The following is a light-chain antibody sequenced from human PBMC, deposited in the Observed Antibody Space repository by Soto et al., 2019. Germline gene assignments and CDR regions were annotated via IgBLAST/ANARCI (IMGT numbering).Light chain of an antibody. CDR2: GAS. Sequence: EIVLTQSPGTLSLSPGERATLSCRASQSVSSSYLAWYQQKPGQAPRLLIYGASSRATGIPDRFSGSGSGTEFTITISRLEPEDFAVYYCQQYGSSPPHTFGGGTKVEIK. V-gene: IGKV3-20*01. CDR3: QQYGSSPPHT. J-gene: IGKJ4*01. CDR1: QSVSSSY.